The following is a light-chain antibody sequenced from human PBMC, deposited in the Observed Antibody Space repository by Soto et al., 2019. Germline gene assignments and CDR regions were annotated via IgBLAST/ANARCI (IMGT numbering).Light chain of an antibody. CDR3: QQSYSTRALT. CDR2: AAS. CDR1: QSISSF. Sequence: DSRMTQSPSSLSASVGDRVTITCRASQSISSFLNWYQQTPGKAPKLLIYAASSWQSGVPSRFSGSRAGTVFTLTISSLQPEDSATYYCQQSYSTRALTFGGGTKVEIK. V-gene: IGKV1-39*01. J-gene: IGKJ4*01.